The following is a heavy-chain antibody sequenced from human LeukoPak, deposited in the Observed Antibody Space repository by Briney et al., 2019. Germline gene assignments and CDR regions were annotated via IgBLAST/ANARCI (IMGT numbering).Heavy chain of an antibody. D-gene: IGHD2-15*01. Sequence: GGSLRLSCAASGFTSSSYAMSWVRQAPGKGLEWVSAISGSGGSTYYADSVKGRFTISRDNSKNTLYLQMNSLRAEDTAVYYCAKDHEGVVVVAASPFDYWGLGTLVTVSS. CDR3: AKDHEGVVVVAASPFDY. V-gene: IGHV3-23*01. J-gene: IGHJ4*02. CDR1: GFTSSSYA. CDR2: ISGSGGST.